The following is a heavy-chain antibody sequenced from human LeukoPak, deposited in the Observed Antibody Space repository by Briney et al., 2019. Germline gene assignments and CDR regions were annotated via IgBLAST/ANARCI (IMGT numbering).Heavy chain of an antibody. CDR3: ARVRDRSSYFYDLDY. CDR1: GGSISSYY. CDR2: IHYSGST. V-gene: IGHV4-59*01. D-gene: IGHD3-22*01. Sequence: SETLSLTCTVSGGSISSYYWSWIRQPPGKGLEWIWCIHYSGSTNYNPSLKSRVTISVDTSKNQFSLKLSSVTAADTAVYYCARVRDRSSYFYDLDYWGQGTLVTVSS. J-gene: IGHJ4*02.